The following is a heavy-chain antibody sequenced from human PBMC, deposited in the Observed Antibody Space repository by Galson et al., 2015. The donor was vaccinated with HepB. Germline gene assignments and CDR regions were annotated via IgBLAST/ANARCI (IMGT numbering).Heavy chain of an antibody. CDR3: ARGGMATIGGPTFDY. J-gene: IGHJ4*01. V-gene: IGHV1-18*01. D-gene: IGHD5-24*01. Sequence: SVKVSCRASGYTFNRYSISRLRQAPGQGLEWLGWISTYNGNGNSVQKVQGRVTMTTDTSTKTAYMELRSLKSDDTAVYYCARGGMATIGGPTFDYWGQGTLVTVSS. CDR1: GYTFNRYS. CDR2: ISTYNGNG.